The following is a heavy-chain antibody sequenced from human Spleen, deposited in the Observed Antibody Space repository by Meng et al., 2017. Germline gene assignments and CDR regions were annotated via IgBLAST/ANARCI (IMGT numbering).Heavy chain of an antibody. D-gene: IGHD5-12*01. CDR3: ARGLVVATIPPRY. CDR2: IKSNTDGGTA. CDR1: GFYFNNAW. V-gene: IGHV3-15*01. Sequence: GGSLRLSCAASGFYFNNAWMSWVRQAPGKGLEWVGRIKSNTDGGTAEYAAPVTGRFTISRDDSKSTLYLQMNSLRAEDTAVYYCARGLVVATIPPRYWGQGTLVTVSS. J-gene: IGHJ4*02.